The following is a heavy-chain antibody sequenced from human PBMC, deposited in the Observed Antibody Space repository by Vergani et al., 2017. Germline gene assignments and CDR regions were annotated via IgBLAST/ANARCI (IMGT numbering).Heavy chain of an antibody. CDR3: AGDTHSWQRADR. J-gene: IGHJ5*02. Sequence: QVQLQESGPGLVKSSETLSLTCSVSFDSIRNLYCNWIRQPPGKGLEWIGSIHNSENTNYNPSLKTRVTISVDTSKNQFSLTLTSVTAADTAIYYCAGDTHSWQRADRWGQGLLVSVSS. CDR2: IHNSENT. D-gene: IGHD6-13*01. V-gene: IGHV4-59*11. CDR1: FDSIRNLY.